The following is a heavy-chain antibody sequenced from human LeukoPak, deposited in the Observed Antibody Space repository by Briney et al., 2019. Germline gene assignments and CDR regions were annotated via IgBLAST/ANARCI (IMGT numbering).Heavy chain of an antibody. D-gene: IGHD6-19*01. CDR2: ISGSGGST. CDR3: AKLPVAGLYFDY. Sequence: GESLRLSCAASGFTFSSYAMSWVRQAPGKGLEWISAISGSGGSTYYVDSVKGRFTISRDNSKNTLYLQMNSLRVEDTAVYYCAKLPVAGLYFDYWGQGTLVTVSS. V-gene: IGHV3-23*01. J-gene: IGHJ4*02. CDR1: GFTFSSYA.